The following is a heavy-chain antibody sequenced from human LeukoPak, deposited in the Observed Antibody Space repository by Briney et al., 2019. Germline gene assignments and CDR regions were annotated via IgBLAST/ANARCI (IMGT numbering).Heavy chain of an antibody. CDR3: ARDDRRGYSDYDF. Sequence: GGSLRLSCAASGFTFSSYWMHWVRQAPGKGLVWVSRVNSDGSSTTSADSVKGRFTISRDNAKSTLYLQMNSLRAEDTAVYYCARDDRRGYSDYDFWGQGTLVTVSS. D-gene: IGHD5-12*01. CDR2: VNSDGSST. V-gene: IGHV3-74*01. J-gene: IGHJ4*02. CDR1: GFTFSSYW.